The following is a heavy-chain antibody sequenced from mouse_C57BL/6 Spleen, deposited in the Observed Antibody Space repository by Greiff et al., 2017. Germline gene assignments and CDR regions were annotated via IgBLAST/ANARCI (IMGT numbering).Heavy chain of an antibody. CDR1: GYTFTSYW. V-gene: IGHV1-61*01. CDR2: IYPSASET. Sequence: QVQLQQPGAELVRPGSSVKLSCKASGYTFTSYWMDWVKQRPGQGLEWIGNIYPSASETHYNQKFKDKATLTVDKSSSTAYMQLRSLSSEDTAVNYGATTPYYDGYPPYAIDYWGQGTSVTVSS. CDR3: ATTPYYDGYPPYAIDY. J-gene: IGHJ4*01. D-gene: IGHD2-3*01.